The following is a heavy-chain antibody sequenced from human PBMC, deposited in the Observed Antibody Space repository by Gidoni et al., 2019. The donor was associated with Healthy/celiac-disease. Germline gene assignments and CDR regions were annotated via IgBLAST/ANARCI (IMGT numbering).Heavy chain of an antibody. V-gene: IGHV4-34*01. D-gene: IGHD6-13*01. CDR1: GGSLSGYY. CDR3: ARDTYSSSWTDYYYYGMDV. Sequence: QVQLQQWGAGLLTPSATLSLTCAVYGGSLSGYYWSWIRQPPGKGLEWIGEINHSGSTNYNPSLKRRVTISVDTYKNQFSLKLSSVTAADTAVYYWARDTYSSSWTDYYYYGMDVWGQGTTVTVSS. CDR2: INHSGST. J-gene: IGHJ6*02.